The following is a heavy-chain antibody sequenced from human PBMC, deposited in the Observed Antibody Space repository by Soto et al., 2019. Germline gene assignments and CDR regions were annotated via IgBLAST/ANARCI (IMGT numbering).Heavy chain of an antibody. CDR3: ARLAGFDGVTMVRGSSLDY. CDR1: GGSISSSNW. D-gene: IGHD3-10*01. Sequence: PSETLSLTCAVSGGSISSSNWWSWVRQPPGKGLEWIGEIYHSGSTNYNPSLKSRVTISVDKSKNQFSLKLSSVTAADTAVYYCARLAGFDGVTMVRGSSLDYWGQGTLVTVSS. CDR2: IYHSGST. J-gene: IGHJ4*02. V-gene: IGHV4-4*02.